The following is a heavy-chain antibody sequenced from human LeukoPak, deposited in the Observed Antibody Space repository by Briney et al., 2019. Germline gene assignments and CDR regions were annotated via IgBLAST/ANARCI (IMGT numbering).Heavy chain of an antibody. J-gene: IGHJ5*02. CDR2: IIPIFGTA. D-gene: IGHD6-13*01. CDR1: GGTFSSYA. Sequence: GASVKVSCKASGGTFSSYAISWVRQAPGQGLEWMGGIIPIFGTANYAQKFQGRVTITADESTSTAYMELSSLRSEDTAVYYCARGYSSSWYGLNWFDPWGQGTLVTVSS. CDR3: ARGYSSSWYGLNWFDP. V-gene: IGHV1-69*13.